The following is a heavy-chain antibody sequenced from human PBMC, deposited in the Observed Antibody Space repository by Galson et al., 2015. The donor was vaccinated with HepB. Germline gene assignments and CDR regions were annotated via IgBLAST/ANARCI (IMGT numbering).Heavy chain of an antibody. Sequence: SVKVSCKASGGTFSSYTISWERQAPGQGLEWMGRIIPILGIANYAQKFQGRVTITADKSTSTAYMELSSLRSEDTAVYYCARDFESPLHDAFDIWGQGTMVTVSS. CDR3: ARDFESPLHDAFDI. CDR2: IIPILGIA. V-gene: IGHV1-69*04. CDR1: GGTFSSYT. J-gene: IGHJ3*02.